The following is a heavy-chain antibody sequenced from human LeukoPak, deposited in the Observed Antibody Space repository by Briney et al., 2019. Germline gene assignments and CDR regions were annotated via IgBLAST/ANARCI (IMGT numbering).Heavy chain of an antibody. CDR1: GFTFSSSG. J-gene: IGHJ6*02. V-gene: IGHV3-30*18. Sequence: GRSLRLSCAASGFTFSSSGMHWVRQAPGKGLEWVAVISYDGEKTYYGDSVKGRFTISRDNSKNTLFLHMNSLRVDDTAVYYCAKVPPTSVTREGMDAWGQGTMVRVSS. CDR2: ISYDGEKT. CDR3: AKVPPTSVTREGMDA. D-gene: IGHD4-17*01.